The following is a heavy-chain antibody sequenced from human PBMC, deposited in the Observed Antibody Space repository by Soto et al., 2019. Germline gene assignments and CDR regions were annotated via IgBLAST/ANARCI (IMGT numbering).Heavy chain of an antibody. CDR2: ISGSGSST. V-gene: IGHV3-23*01. J-gene: IGHJ4*02. D-gene: IGHD6-19*01. CDR3: AKEKIASTVADFFDY. Sequence: EVHLLESGGGLVQPGGSLRLSCEASGFTFNNYAMTWVRQTPGKGLQWVSTISGSGSSTFYADSVRGRFTISRDNSKNTLYLQMNSLSAEDTALYYCAKEKIASTVADFFDYWGQGTLVTVSS. CDR1: GFTFNNYA.